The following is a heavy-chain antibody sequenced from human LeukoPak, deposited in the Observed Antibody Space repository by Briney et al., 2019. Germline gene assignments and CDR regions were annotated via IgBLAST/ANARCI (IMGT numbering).Heavy chain of an antibody. J-gene: IGHJ4*02. D-gene: IGHD2-21*02. CDR1: GYTFTGYY. CDR2: ISAYNGNT. Sequence: ASVKVSCKTSGYTFTGYYMHWVRQAPGQGLEWMGWISAYNGNTNYAQKLQGRVTMTTDTSTSTAYMELRSLRSDDTAVYYCARDGGDRTFDYWGQGTLVTVSS. V-gene: IGHV1-18*04. CDR3: ARDGGDRTFDY.